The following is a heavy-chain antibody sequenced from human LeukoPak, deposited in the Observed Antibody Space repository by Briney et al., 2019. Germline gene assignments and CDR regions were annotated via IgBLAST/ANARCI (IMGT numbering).Heavy chain of an antibody. J-gene: IGHJ4*02. Sequence: SETLSLTCTVSGGSISSYYWSWIRQPAGKGLEWIGRIYTSGSTNYNPSLKSRVTMSVDTSKNQFSLKLSSATAADTAVYSCARVRYSSSSSYFDYWGQGTLVTVSS. CDR1: GGSISSYY. D-gene: IGHD6-6*01. CDR2: IYTSGST. CDR3: ARVRYSSSSSYFDY. V-gene: IGHV4-4*07.